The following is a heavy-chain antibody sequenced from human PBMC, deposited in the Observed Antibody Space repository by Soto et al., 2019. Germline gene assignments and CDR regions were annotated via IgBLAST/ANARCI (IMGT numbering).Heavy chain of an antibody. D-gene: IGHD3-10*01. CDR2: VHHSWGS. Sequence: PSETLSLTCTFSGCSSNSYYWSWIRQSPGKRMEWIGYVHHSWGSSYNPSLQSRVAISLDTSKSQFSLKVTSVTATDTAVYYCARQGFGPLHGLVDFWGQGTLVTVSS. CDR1: GCSSNSYY. CDR3: ARQGFGPLHGLVDF. V-gene: IGHV4-59*08. J-gene: IGHJ4*02.